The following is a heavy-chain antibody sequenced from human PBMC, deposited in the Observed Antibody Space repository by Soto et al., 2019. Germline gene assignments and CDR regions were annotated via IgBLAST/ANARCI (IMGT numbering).Heavy chain of an antibody. D-gene: IGHD3-22*01. J-gene: IGHJ6*02. Sequence: VQLVESGGGEVQPGRSLRLSCAASGFKYTDFALHWVRQAPGKGLEWVAIISYDGSDKYYADSVKGRFVISRDNPKHTLYLEMNSLRPEDTAVYFCARRAWDSYYAIDVWGQGTTVNVFS. V-gene: IGHV3-30*09. CDR3: ARRAWDSYYAIDV. CDR2: ISYDGSDK. CDR1: GFKYTDFA.